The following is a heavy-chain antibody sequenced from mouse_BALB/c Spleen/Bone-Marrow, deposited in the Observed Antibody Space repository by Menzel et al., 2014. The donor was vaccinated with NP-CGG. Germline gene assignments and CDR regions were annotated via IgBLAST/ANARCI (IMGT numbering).Heavy chain of an antibody. CDR1: GFAFRSYD. J-gene: IGHJ2*01. CDR3: VRRVQLDY. V-gene: IGHV5-9*02. CDR2: ISSGGSYA. Sequence: EAQLQQSGGGLVKPGGSLKLSCAASGFAFRSYDMSWVRQTPAKRLEWVATISSGGSYAYYPDSGKGRFTISRDNARNTLDLQMSSLRSEDTALYYCVRRVQLDYWGQGTTLTVSS.